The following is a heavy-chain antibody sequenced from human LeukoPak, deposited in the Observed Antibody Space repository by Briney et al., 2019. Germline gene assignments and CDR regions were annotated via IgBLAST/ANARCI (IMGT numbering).Heavy chain of an antibody. V-gene: IGHV3-74*01. D-gene: IGHD3-22*01. CDR1: GFTFSSYW. Sequence: PGGSLRLSCVASGFTFSSYWMHWVRQAPGKGLVLVSRIKSDGSTNYADSVKGRFTISRDNAKNTVSLQMNSLRAEDTGVYFCARAPSEIGGYYPEYFRHWGQGTLVTVSS. J-gene: IGHJ1*01. CDR3: ARAPSEIGGYYPEYFRH. CDR2: IKSDGST.